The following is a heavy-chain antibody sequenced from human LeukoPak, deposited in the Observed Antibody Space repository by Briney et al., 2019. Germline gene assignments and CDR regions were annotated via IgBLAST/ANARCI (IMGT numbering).Heavy chain of an antibody. CDR1: GFTFSNYN. D-gene: IGHD3-10*01. Sequence: PGGSLRLSCVASGFTFSNYNMNWVRHAPGKGLEWVSSISSSSSYIYYADSVKGRFTISRDNAKNSLYLQMNSLRAEDTAVYYCARDWYYYGSGSYYFDYWGQGTLVTVSS. CDR2: ISSSSSYI. CDR3: ARDWYYYGSGSYYFDY. V-gene: IGHV3-21*01. J-gene: IGHJ4*02.